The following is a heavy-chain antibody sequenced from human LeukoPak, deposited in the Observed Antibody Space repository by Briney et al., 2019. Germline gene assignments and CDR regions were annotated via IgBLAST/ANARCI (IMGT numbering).Heavy chain of an antibody. V-gene: IGHV3-21*01. J-gene: IGHJ3*01. CDR3: AKEAGQDYGALDAFDV. D-gene: IGHD4-17*01. Sequence: GGSLRLSCAASGFTFSIYSMNWVRQAPGKGLEWVSSIGGSSSSLYYAESVKGRFTISRDNARNSLYLQMNSLRAEDTAVNYCAKEAGQDYGALDAFDVWGQGTMVTVSS. CDR2: IGGSSSSL. CDR1: GFTFSIYS.